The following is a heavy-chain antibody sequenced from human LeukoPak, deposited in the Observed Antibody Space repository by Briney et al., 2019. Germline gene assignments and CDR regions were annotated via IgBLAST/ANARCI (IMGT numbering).Heavy chain of an antibody. J-gene: IGHJ4*02. Sequence: ASVKVSCKASGGTFSGYAISWVRQAPGQGLEWMGGIIPIFGTANYAQKFQGRVTITADESTSTAYMELSSLRAEDATVSYGARVARTSDYWGQGTLVTVSS. CDR2: IIPIFGTA. CDR1: GGTFSGYA. D-gene: IGHD3-16*01. CDR3: ARVARTSDY. V-gene: IGHV1-69*01.